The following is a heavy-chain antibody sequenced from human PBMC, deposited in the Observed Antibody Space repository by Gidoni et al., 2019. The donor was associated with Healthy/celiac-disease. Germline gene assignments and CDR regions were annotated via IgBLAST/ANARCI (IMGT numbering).Heavy chain of an antibody. Sequence: EVQLVESGGGLVQPGRSLRLSCTASGFTFGDYAMSWVRQAPGKGLEWVGFIRSKAYGGTTEYAAAVKGRFTISRDDSKSIAYLQMNSLKTEDTAVYYCSHSSSSYRYYYDYYMDVWGKGTTVTVSS. CDR1: GFTFGDYA. CDR3: SHSSSSYRYYYDYYMDV. V-gene: IGHV3-49*04. J-gene: IGHJ6*03. CDR2: IRSKAYGGTT. D-gene: IGHD6-6*01.